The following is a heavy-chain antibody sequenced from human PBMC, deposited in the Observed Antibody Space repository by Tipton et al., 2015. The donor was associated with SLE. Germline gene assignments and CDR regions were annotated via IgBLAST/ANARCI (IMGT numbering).Heavy chain of an antibody. CDR1: GGSVSSSRKY. CDR2: IYYTGTTT. Sequence: TLSLTCTVSGGSVSSSRKYWAWIRQPPGKGLEWIGSIYYTGTTTYYNSFLKSRVTMSVDTSKNQFSLRLTSVIAADTAVYYCARLHGYSYGLNWFDPCGQGTLISVSS. J-gene: IGHJ5*02. CDR3: ARLHGYSYGLNWFDP. D-gene: IGHD5-18*01. V-gene: IGHV4-39*07.